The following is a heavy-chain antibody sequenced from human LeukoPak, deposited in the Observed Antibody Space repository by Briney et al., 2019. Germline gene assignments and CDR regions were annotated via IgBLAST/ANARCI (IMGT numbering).Heavy chain of an antibody. CDR3: AKDQRSIAVAGYFDY. J-gene: IGHJ4*02. CDR1: EFTFSSYA. CDR2: ISYSGGST. D-gene: IGHD6-19*01. Sequence: GGSLRLSCAASEFTFSSYAMSWVRQAPGKGLEWVSGISYSGGSTYYADSVKGRFAISRDNSKNTLYLQMNSLRAEDTAVYYCAKDQRSIAVAGYFDYWGQGTLVTVSS. V-gene: IGHV3-23*01.